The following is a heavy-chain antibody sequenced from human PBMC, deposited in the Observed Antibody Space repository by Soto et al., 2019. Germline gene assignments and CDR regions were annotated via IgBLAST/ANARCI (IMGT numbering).Heavy chain of an antibody. Sequence: VGSLRLSCTASGFTFSDYSMNWVRQAPGKGLEWVSSISTSSLYIYYTDSVKGRFTISRDNPKMSLYLRMSSLRPEDTAVYYCAKYSGGSDAFDIWGQGTMVTVS. J-gene: IGHJ3*02. D-gene: IGHD4-17*01. V-gene: IGHV3-21*01. CDR2: ISTSSLYI. CDR1: GFTFSDYS. CDR3: AKYSGGSDAFDI.